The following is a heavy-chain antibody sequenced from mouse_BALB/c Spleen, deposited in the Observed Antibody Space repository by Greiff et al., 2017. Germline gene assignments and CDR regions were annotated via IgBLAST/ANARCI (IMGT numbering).Heavy chain of an antibody. D-gene: IGHD1-2*01. CDR3: YYYGYDYAMDY. V-gene: IGHV14-3*02. CDR1: GFNIKDTY. CDR2: IDPANGNT. Sequence: VQLKQSGAELVRSGASVKLSCTASGFNIKDTYMHWVKQRPEQGLEWIGRIDPANGNTKYDPKFQGKATITADTSSNTAYLQLSSLTSEDTAVYYFYYYGYDYAMDYWGQGTSVTVSS. J-gene: IGHJ4*01.